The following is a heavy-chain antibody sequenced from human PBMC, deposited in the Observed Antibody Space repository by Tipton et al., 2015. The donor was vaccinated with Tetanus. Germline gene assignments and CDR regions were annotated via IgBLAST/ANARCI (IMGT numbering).Heavy chain of an antibody. CDR2: IQYNGIT. V-gene: IGHV4-59*01. CDR1: GGSISTNY. Sequence: TLSLTCAVSGGSISTNYWTWIRQSPGKGLEWIGFIQYNGITNYHPSLKSRVSISVDSSTSQFSLRLTSVTAADTAVYYCAGVTAQRTELYFEHWGQGTQVTVSS. D-gene: IGHD2-8*02. J-gene: IGHJ1*01. CDR3: AGVTAQRTELYFEH.